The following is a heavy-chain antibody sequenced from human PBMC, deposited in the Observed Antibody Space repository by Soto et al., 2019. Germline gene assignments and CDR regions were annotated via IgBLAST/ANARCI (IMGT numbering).Heavy chain of an antibody. CDR2: IWYDGSNK. D-gene: IGHD6-13*01. J-gene: IGHJ6*02. V-gene: IGHV3-33*01. Sequence: QVQLVESGGGVVQPGRSLRLSCAASGFTFSSYGMHWVRQAPGKGLEWVAVIWYDGSNKYYADSVKGRFTISRDNSKNTLYLQMNSLRAEDTAVYYCEREKPLAYRSSWRGEYYGMDVWGQGTTVTVSS. CDR1: GFTFSSYG. CDR3: EREKPLAYRSSWRGEYYGMDV.